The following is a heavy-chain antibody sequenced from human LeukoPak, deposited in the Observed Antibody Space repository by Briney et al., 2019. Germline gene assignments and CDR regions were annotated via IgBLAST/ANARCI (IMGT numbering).Heavy chain of an antibody. CDR3: VSFYETY. CDR2: INSDGSWT. Sequence: QTGGSLRLSCAASGNYWMHWVRQAPGKGLVWVSHINSDGSWTSYADSVKGRFTISKDNAKNTVYLQMNNLRAEDTAVYYCVSFYETYRGRGTLVTVSS. J-gene: IGHJ4*02. CDR1: GNYW. D-gene: IGHD2-2*01. V-gene: IGHV3-74*01.